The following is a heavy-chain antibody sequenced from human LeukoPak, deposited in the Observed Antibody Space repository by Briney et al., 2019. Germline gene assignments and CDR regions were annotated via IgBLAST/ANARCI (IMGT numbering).Heavy chain of an antibody. J-gene: IGHJ5*02. V-gene: IGHV4-59*01. D-gene: IGHD3-10*01. CDR2: IYYSGST. CDR3: ARELVWYYGSGSYPNWFDP. Sequence: KLSETVSLTCTVSGGSISSYYWSWIRQPPGKGLEGSGYIYYSGSTNYNPSLKRRVTTAVDTSKNQFSLKLSSVTAADTAVYYCARELVWYYGSGSYPNWFDPWGQGTPVAVSS. CDR1: GGSISSYY.